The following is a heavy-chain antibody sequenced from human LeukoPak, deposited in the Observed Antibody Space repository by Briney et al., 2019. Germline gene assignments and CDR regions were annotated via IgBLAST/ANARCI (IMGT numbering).Heavy chain of an antibody. D-gene: IGHD3-10*01. CDR2: ITSSSGYI. J-gene: IGHJ6*04. CDR3: ARVNYYGSGSYYKAPYYYGMDV. CDR1: GFTFSSCS. Sequence: GGSLRLSCTASGFTFSSCSMNWVRQAPGKGLEWVSSITSSSGYIRYADSVNGRFTISRDNAKNSLYLQMDSLRAEDTALYYCARVNYYGSGSYYKAPYYYGMDVWGKGTTVTVSS. V-gene: IGHV3-21*01.